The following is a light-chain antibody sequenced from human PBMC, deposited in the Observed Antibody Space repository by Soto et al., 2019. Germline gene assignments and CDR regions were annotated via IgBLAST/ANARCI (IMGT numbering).Light chain of an antibody. CDR2: SAS. Sequence: IQLTQSPSSLSASVGDRVTITCRASQGISNYLAWYQQKPGKAPKLLIYSASTLQRGVSSRFSGSGSGADFTLMISSLQPEDDATYFCQQANIYPFTFGLGTKVEIK. CDR3: QQANIYPFT. CDR1: QGISNY. V-gene: IGKV1-9*01. J-gene: IGKJ3*01.